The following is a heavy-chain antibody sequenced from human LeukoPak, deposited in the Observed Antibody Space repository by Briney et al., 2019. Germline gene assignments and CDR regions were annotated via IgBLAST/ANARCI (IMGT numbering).Heavy chain of an antibody. CDR2: INAGSGNT. CDR1: GYTFINYA. J-gene: IGHJ4*02. CDR3: ARGPRAAADDY. D-gene: IGHD6-13*01. Sequence: ASVKVSCKASGYTFINYAINWGRQAPGQRLEWLGWINAGSGNTKYSQKFQGRVTITRDTSASTAYLELSSLRPEDTAVYYCARGPRAAADDYWGQGALVTVSS. V-gene: IGHV1-3*01.